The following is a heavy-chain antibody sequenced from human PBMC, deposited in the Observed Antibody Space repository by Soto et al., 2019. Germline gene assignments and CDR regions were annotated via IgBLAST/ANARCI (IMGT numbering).Heavy chain of an antibody. Sequence: PGGSLRLSCAASGFTFSSYAMSWVRQAPGKGLEWVSAISGSGGSTYYADSVKGRFTISRDNSKNTLYLQINSLRAEDTAVYYCANACSSTSCYDYYYYGMDVWGQGTTVTVSS. CDR3: ANACSSTSCYDYYYYGMDV. V-gene: IGHV3-23*01. J-gene: IGHJ6*02. CDR1: GFTFSSYA. D-gene: IGHD2-2*01. CDR2: ISGSGGST.